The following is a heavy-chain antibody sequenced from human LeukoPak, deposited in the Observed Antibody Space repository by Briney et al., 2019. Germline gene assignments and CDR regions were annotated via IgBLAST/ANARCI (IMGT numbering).Heavy chain of an antibody. CDR2: IYTSGST. D-gene: IGHD2-2*01. Sequence: SETLSLTCTVSGGSISGYYWSWIRQPAGKGLEWTGRIYTSGSTNYNPSLKSRVTMSVDTSKNQFSLKLSSVTAADTAVYYCARGYCSSTSCPWVDYWGQGTLVTVSS. J-gene: IGHJ4*02. V-gene: IGHV4-4*07. CDR3: ARGYCSSTSCPWVDY. CDR1: GGSISGYY.